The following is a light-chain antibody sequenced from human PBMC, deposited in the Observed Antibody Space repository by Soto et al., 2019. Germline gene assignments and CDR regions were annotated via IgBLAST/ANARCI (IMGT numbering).Light chain of an antibody. CDR3: QQSYSTLVT. CDR2: AAS. V-gene: IGKV1-39*01. Sequence: DIQMTQSPSYLSASVGYRVTITCRASQSISSYLNWYQQKPGKAPKLLIYAASSLQSGVPSRFSGSGSGTDFTLTISSLQPEDFATYYCQQSYSTLVTFGQGTKVEIK. CDR1: QSISSY. J-gene: IGKJ1*01.